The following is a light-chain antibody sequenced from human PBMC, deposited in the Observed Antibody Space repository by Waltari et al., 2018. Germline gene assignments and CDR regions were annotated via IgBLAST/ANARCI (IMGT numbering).Light chain of an antibody. CDR3: QQCNSYLLT. V-gene: IGKV1-5*03. J-gene: IGKJ4*01. Sequence: DIQMTQSPSTLSASVGDRVTIPCRASQSIGSSLARYQQKPGKAPKVVIYEASSLESGVPSRFSGSGSGTEFTLTISSLQPDDFATYYCQQCNSYLLTFGGGTKVEIK. CDR2: EAS. CDR1: QSIGSS.